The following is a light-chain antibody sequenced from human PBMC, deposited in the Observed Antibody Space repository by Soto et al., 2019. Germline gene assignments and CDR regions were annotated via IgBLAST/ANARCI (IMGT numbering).Light chain of an antibody. V-gene: IGKV3-11*01. J-gene: IGKJ5*01. Sequence: EIVMTQSPATLSVSPGERATLSCRASQSVRSSLAWYQQKPGQAPRLLIYDASNRATGIPARFSGSGSGTDFTLTISSLEPEDFAVYYCQQRSNWPPTFGQGTRLEIK. CDR1: QSVRSS. CDR2: DAS. CDR3: QQRSNWPPT.